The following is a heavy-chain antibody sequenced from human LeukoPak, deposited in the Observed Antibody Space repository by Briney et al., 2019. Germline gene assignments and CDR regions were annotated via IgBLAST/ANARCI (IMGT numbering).Heavy chain of an antibody. Sequence: TGRSLRLSCAASGFTFSSYAMHWVRQAPGKGLEWMAFISYDGSNKYYADSVKGRFTISRDNSKNTLYLQMNSLRAEDTAVYYCSSGWLFGYWGQGTLVTVSS. D-gene: IGHD3-10*01. CDR1: GFTFSSYA. CDR2: ISYDGSNK. J-gene: IGHJ4*02. V-gene: IGHV3-30*04. CDR3: SSGWLFGY.